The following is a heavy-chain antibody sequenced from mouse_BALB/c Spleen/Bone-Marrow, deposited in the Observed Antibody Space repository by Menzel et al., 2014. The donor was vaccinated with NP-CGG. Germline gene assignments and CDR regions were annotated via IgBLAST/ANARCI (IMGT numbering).Heavy chain of an antibody. V-gene: IGHV1-69*01. D-gene: IGHD2-4*01. J-gene: IGHJ4*01. Sequence: QVQLQQSGAELVMPGASVKMSCKASGYTFTDYWMHWVKQRPGQGLEWIGAIDTSDSYTSYNQKFKGKATMTVVESSSTAYMQLSSLTSEDSAVYYCARKYDYYYAMDYWGQGTSVTVSS. CDR3: ARKYDYYYAMDY. CDR2: IDTSDSYT. CDR1: GYTFTDYW.